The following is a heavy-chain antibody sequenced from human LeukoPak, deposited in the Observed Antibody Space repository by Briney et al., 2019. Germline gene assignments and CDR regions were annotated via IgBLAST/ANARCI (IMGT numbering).Heavy chain of an antibody. Sequence: ASVKVSCKASGYTFTGHYMHWVRQAPGQRLEWMGWINPNSGGTNYAQKFQGRVTMTRDTSISTAYMELSRLRSDDTAVYYCARERVRYYDTVNWFDPWGQGTLVTVSS. J-gene: IGHJ5*02. V-gene: IGHV1-2*02. CDR1: GYTFTGHY. D-gene: IGHD3-9*01. CDR3: ARERVRYYDTVNWFDP. CDR2: INPNSGGT.